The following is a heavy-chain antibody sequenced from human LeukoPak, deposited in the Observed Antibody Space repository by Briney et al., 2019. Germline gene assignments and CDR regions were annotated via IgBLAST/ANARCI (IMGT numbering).Heavy chain of an antibody. J-gene: IGHJ4*02. Sequence: PSETLSLTCTVSGGSISSSSYYWGWIRQPPGKGLEWIGEINHSGSTNYNPSLKSRVTISVDTSKNQFSLKLSSVTAADTAVYHCARLSYCGGHCYCYDYWGQGTLVTVSS. CDR3: ARLSYCGGHCYCYDY. D-gene: IGHD2-21*02. CDR2: INHSGST. V-gene: IGHV4-39*07. CDR1: GGSISSSSYY.